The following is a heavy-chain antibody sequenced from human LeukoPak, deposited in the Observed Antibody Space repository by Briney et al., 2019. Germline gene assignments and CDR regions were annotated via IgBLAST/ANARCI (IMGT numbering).Heavy chain of an antibody. CDR3: AREWKWLQPYFDY. J-gene: IGHJ4*02. Sequence: SVKVSCKASGGTFGNDAIGWVRQAPGQGLEWVGRIIPMFGTTNYAQKFQDRVTFTTDESTSAAYMELSSLRSEDTAVYYCAREWKWLQPYFDYWGQGTLVTVSS. CDR2: IIPMFGTT. V-gene: IGHV1-69*05. D-gene: IGHD5-12*01. CDR1: GGTFGNDA.